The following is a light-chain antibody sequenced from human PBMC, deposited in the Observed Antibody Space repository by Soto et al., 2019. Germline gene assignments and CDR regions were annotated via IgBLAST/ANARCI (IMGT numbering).Light chain of an antibody. CDR2: AVS. CDR1: QSVTSNY. CDR3: QQYGGVPFT. J-gene: IGKJ3*01. V-gene: IGKV3-20*01. Sequence: EVVLTQAPGALSLSPGQRATLFCRASQSVTSNYLAWYQQKSGQAPRLLIYAVSRRATGIPDRFSGSGSGTDFTLTISRLEAEDLAVYYCQQYGGVPFTFGPGTKVDIK.